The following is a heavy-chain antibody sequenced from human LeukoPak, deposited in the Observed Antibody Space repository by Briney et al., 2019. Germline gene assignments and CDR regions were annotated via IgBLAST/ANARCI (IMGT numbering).Heavy chain of an antibody. J-gene: IGHJ4*02. CDR2: LGPCDSYT. CDR3: ARLGDWLKYTGSCRYLPRGD. Sequence: TGVSLRLSCRRSGHRLTYYWIPWVRQLRGRGLEWLGRLGPCDSYTYYGPSIPGRVIMSTDKSVSTAYLHWSSLPASDTAMYYCARLGDWLKYTGSCRYLPRGDWGQGTLVTVSS. CDR1: GHRLTYYW. D-gene: IGHD2-2*02. V-gene: IGHV5-10-1*01.